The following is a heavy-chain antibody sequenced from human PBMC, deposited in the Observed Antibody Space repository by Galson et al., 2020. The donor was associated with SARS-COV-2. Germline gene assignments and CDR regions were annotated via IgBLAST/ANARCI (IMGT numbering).Heavy chain of an antibody. V-gene: IGHV4-59*11. D-gene: IGHD3-9*01. CDR2: IYYSGST. J-gene: IGHJ4*02. Sequence: SQTLSLTCTVSGGSISSHYWSWIRQPPGKGLEWIGYIYYSGSTNYNPSLKSRVTISVDTSKNQFSLKLSSVTAADTAVYYCARQAPLRYFDWLFEGYFDYWGQGALVTVSS. CDR1: GGSISSHY. CDR3: ARQAPLRYFDWLFEGYFDY.